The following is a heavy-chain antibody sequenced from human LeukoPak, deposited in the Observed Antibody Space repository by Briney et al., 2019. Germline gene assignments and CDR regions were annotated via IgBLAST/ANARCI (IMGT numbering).Heavy chain of an antibody. J-gene: IGHJ4*02. CDR1: GFTFSNYS. CDR3: AKGRGTTVTAAANY. CDR2: ISGTGGTT. D-gene: IGHD4-17*01. Sequence: GGSLRLSCAASGFTFSNYSMSWVRQAPGKGLEWVSTISGTGGTTYYADSVRGRFTISRDNSKNTLFLQFNSLRADDTAVYYCAKGRGTTVTAAANYWGQGTLVTVSS. V-gene: IGHV3-23*01.